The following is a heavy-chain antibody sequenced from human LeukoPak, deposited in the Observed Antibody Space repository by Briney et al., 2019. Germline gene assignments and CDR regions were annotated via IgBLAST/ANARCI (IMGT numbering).Heavy chain of an antibody. CDR1: GFTFSSFD. D-gene: IGHD1-1*01. V-gene: IGHV3-13*01. CDR2: IGTASDT. CDR3: ARGPPRGKYYYMDV. J-gene: IGHJ6*03. Sequence: PGGSLRVSCAASGFTFSSFDMHWVRQPTGQGLEWVSTIGTASDTYYPGSVEGRFTLSRDNAKNSLYLQMNSLTAGDTAVYYCARGPPRGKYYYMDVWGKGTTVTVSS.